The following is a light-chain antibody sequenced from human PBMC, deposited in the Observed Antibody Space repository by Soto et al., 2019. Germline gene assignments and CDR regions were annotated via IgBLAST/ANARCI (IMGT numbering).Light chain of an antibody. CDR2: TAS. Sequence: EIVMTQSPATLSVSPGERATLSCRASQSVSSSLAWYQQKPGQAPRLLIYTASTRATGIPARFSGSGSGTEFTLTISSLQSEDFAVYYCQQYNNWPSWTFGQGTKVDNK. CDR3: QQYNNWPSWT. V-gene: IGKV3-15*01. J-gene: IGKJ1*01. CDR1: QSVSSS.